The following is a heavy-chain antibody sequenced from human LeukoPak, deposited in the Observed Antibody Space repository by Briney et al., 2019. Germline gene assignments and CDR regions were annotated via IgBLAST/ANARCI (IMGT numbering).Heavy chain of an antibody. CDR2: INPNSGGT. CDR1: GYTFTGYY. D-gene: IGHD1-26*01. CDR3: ARDTTSGSYYD. J-gene: IGHJ4*02. V-gene: IGHV1-2*02. Sequence: ASVTVSCTASGYTFTGYYMHWVRQAPGQGLEWMGWINPNSGGTNYAQKFQGRVTMTRDTSISTAYMELSRLRSDDTAVYYCARDTTSGSYYDWGQGTLVTVSS.